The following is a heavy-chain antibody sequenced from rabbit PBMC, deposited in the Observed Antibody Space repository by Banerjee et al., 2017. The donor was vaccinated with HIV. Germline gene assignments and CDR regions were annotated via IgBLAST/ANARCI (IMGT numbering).Heavy chain of an antibody. CDR3: ARVWAL. Sequence: QSVEESGGRLVQPGGSLTLTCTASGFSFSSNAMCWVRQAPGEGLEWIGCIDTGSGSTVYATWVNGRFTISKTSSTTVTLQMTTVTAADTATYFCARVWALWGQGTLVTVS. CDR1: GFSFSSNA. J-gene: IGHJ4*01. V-gene: IGHV1S40*01. CDR2: IDTGSGST. D-gene: IGHD5-1*01.